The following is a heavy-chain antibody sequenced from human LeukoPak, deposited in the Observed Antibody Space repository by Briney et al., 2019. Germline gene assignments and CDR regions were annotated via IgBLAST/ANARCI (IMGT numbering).Heavy chain of an antibody. Sequence: SETLPLTCTVSGGSISSYYWSWIRQPPGKGLEWIGYIYYSGSTNYNPSLRSRVTISVDTSKNQFSLKLSSVTAADTAVYYCARCSYDQVLRFLEWPQGGYYYYMDVWGKGTTVTVSS. CDR3: ARCSYDQVLRFLEWPQGGYYYYMDV. D-gene: IGHD3-3*01. V-gene: IGHV4-59*01. J-gene: IGHJ6*03. CDR2: IYYSGST. CDR1: GGSISSYY.